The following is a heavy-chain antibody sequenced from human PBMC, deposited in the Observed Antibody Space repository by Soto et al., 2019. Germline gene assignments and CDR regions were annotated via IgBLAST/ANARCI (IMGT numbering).Heavy chain of an antibody. CDR3: ARTYYDFWSGYHDMDWFDP. D-gene: IGHD3-3*01. J-gene: IGHJ5*02. Sequence: SVKVSCKASGFTFTSSAVQWVRQARGQRLEWIGWIVVGSGNTNYAQKFQERVTITRDTSTSTAYMELRSLRSDDTAVYYCARTYYDFWSGYHDMDWFDPWGQGTLVTVSS. V-gene: IGHV1-58*01. CDR2: IVVGSGNT. CDR1: GFTFTSSA.